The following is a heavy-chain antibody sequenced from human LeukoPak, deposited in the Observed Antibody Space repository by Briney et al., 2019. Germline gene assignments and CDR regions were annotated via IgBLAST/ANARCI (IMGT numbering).Heavy chain of an antibody. V-gene: IGHV3-30*04. CDR2: ISYDGSNI. CDR3: AREMATTETFDY. CDR1: GFDFNNYV. J-gene: IGHJ4*02. D-gene: IGHD5-12*01. Sequence: GRSLRLSCAASGFDFNNYVMPWVRQAPGKGLEWVAVISYDGSNIYYSDSVKGRFTISRDNSTNTMYVQMSSLRPDDTAVYYCAREMATTETFDYWGQGTLVTVSS.